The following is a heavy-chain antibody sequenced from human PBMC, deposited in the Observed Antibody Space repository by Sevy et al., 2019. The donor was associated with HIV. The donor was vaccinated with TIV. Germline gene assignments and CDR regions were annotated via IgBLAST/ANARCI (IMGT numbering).Heavy chain of an antibody. CDR1: GASISSSSYY. Sequence: SETLSLTCTVSGASISSSSYYWGWIHQPPGKGLEWIGSIYYSGSTYHNPSLQSRVTISEDASTNQFSLNLSSVTAADTAVYYCVCGSYYHFDYWGQGTLVTVSS. V-gene: IGHV4-39*01. CDR2: IYYSGST. D-gene: IGHD1-26*01. J-gene: IGHJ4*02. CDR3: VCGSYYHFDY.